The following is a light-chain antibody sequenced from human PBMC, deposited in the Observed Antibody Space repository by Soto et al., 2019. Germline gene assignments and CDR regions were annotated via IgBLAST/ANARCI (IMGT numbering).Light chain of an antibody. V-gene: IGLV2-14*01. CDR2: DVS. CDR3: SSYTSSSTLMV. J-gene: IGLJ2*01. CDR1: SSDVGGYNY. Sequence: QSVLTQPASVSGSPGQSITISCTGTSSDVGGYNYVSWYQQHPGKAPKLMIYDVSNRPSGVSNRFSGPESGNTASLTISGLQAEDEADYYCSSYTSSSTLMVFGGGTKLTVL.